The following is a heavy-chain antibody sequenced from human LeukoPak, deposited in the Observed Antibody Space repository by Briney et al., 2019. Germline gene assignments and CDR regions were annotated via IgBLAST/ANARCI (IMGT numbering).Heavy chain of an antibody. CDR2: INHSGST. J-gene: IGHJ4*02. Sequence: KPSETLSLTCAVYGGSFSDYYWSWIRQPPGKGLEWIGEINHSGSTNYNPSLKSRVTISVDTSKNQFSLKLSSVTAADTAVYYCARGSSSWYYYFDYWGRGTLVTVSS. D-gene: IGHD6-13*01. CDR3: ARGSSSWYYYFDY. V-gene: IGHV4-34*01. CDR1: GGSFSDYY.